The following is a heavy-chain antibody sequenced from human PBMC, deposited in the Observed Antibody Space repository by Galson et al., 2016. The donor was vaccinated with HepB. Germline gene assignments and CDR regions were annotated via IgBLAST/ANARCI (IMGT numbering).Heavy chain of an antibody. CDR2: IYWDDAN. D-gene: IGHD3-16*01. CDR1: GFPLNSSGLG. V-gene: IGHV2-5*02. Sequence: PALVNPTQTLTLSCTFSGFPLNSSGLGVGWIRHPPGKPLEWLALIYWDDANRYSPSLKRRLSITKDTSKNRVVLTMTDMDPVDTATYYWARVLDYKSVWGGFDYWGQGTLVTVSS. CDR3: ARVLDYKSVWGGFDY. J-gene: IGHJ4*02.